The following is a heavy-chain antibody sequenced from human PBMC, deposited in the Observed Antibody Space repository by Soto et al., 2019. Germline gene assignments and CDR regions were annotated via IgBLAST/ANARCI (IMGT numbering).Heavy chain of an antibody. CDR3: TSRPSGMTYHAVFDF. V-gene: IGHV3-7*03. CDR2: IKPDGSET. J-gene: IGHJ4*02. CDR1: GLTSSGHW. Sequence: GGSLRLSCAASGLTSSGHWMTWVRQTPGEGLQWVAAIKPDGSETFYVDSVKGRFTISRDNARNSLFLQMDSLRAEDTAVYYCTSRPSGMTYHAVFDFWGQGTLVTVSS. D-gene: IGHD2-21*02.